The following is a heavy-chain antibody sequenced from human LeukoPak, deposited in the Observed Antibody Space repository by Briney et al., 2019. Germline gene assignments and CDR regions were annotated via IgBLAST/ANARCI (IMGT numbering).Heavy chain of an antibody. J-gene: IGHJ6*02. CDR2: IIPIFGTA. D-gene: IGHD1-1*01. CDR3: ARRATGTTNDYYYYGMDV. CDR1: GGTFSSYA. Sequence: ASVKVSCKASGGTFSSYAISWVRQAPGQGLEWMGGIIPIFGTANYAQKFQGRVTITADESTSTAYMELSSLRSEDTAVYYCARRATGTTNDYYYYGMDVWGQGTTVTVSS. V-gene: IGHV1-69*13.